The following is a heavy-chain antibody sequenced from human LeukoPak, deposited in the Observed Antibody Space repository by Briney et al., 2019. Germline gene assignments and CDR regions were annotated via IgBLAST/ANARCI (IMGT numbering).Heavy chain of an antibody. V-gene: IGHV1-46*01. CDR3: ARGDCSEGNCYSDY. CDR1: GYTFRTYY. Sequence: ASVKVSCETSGYTFRTYYIYWVRQAPGQGLEWMGRFTPSGGTTKYAQNFQGRVTMTRDTSTNTVYMELSSLRSDDTAVYYCARGDCSEGNCYSDYWGQGTLVTVSS. CDR2: FTPSGGTT. D-gene: IGHD2-21*02. J-gene: IGHJ4*02.